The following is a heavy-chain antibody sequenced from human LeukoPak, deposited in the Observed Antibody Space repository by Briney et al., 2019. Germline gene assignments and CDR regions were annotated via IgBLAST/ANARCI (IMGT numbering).Heavy chain of an antibody. CDR1: GFTLGSYA. D-gene: IGHD3-3*01. CDR2: ISGSGGST. Sequence: GGSLRLSCAASGFTLGSYAMSWVRQAPGKGLEWVSAISGSGGSTYYADSVKGRFTISRDNSKNTLYLQMNSLRAEDTAVYYCAKDRVRFLEWLTLDYWGQGTLVTVSS. CDR3: AKDRVRFLEWLTLDY. V-gene: IGHV3-23*01. J-gene: IGHJ4*02.